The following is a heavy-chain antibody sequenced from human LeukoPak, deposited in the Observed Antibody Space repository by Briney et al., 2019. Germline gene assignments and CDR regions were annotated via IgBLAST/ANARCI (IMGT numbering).Heavy chain of an antibody. CDR1: GFTFSSYG. V-gene: IGHV3-30*18. J-gene: IGHJ4*02. CDR3: AKDRDSSGYYYDYFDY. Sequence: GGSLRLPCAASGFTFSSYGMHWVRQAPGKGLEWVAVISYDGSNKYYADSVKGRFTISRDNSKNTLYLQMNSLRAEDTAVYYCAKDRDSSGYYYDYFDYWGQGTLVTVSS. CDR2: ISYDGSNK. D-gene: IGHD3-22*01.